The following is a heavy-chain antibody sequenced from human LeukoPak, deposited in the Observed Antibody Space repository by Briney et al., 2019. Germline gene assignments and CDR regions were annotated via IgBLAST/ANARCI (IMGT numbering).Heavy chain of an antibody. CDR1: GFTFSSYS. J-gene: IGHJ4*02. CDR2: ISGSSSYI. D-gene: IGHD2-15*01. Sequence: PGGSLRLSCAASGFTFSSYSMNWVRQAPGKGLEWVSSISGSSSYIYYADSVKGRFTISRDNAKNSLYLQMNSLRAEDTAVYYCARDIVVVVAATRDYWGQGTLVTVSS. CDR3: ARDIVVVVAATRDY. V-gene: IGHV3-21*01.